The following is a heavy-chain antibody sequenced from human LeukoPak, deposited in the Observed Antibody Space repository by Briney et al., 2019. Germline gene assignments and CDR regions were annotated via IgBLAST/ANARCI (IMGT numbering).Heavy chain of an antibody. Sequence: SETLSLTCAVYGGSFSGYYWSWIRQPPGKGLEWIGEINHSGSTNYNPSLKSRVTISVDTSKNQFSLKLSSVTAADTAVYYCARAGYCSGGSCYTSDDAFDIWGQGTMVTVSS. J-gene: IGHJ3*02. CDR1: GGSFSGYY. D-gene: IGHD2-15*01. V-gene: IGHV4-34*01. CDR3: ARAGYCSGGSCYTSDDAFDI. CDR2: INHSGST.